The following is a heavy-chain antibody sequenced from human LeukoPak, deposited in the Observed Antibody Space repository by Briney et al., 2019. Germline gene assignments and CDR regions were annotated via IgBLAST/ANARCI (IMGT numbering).Heavy chain of an antibody. D-gene: IGHD3-10*01. CDR2: IYHSGST. V-gene: IGHV4-30-2*01. CDR1: GGSISSGGYS. J-gene: IGHJ5*02. CDR3: AREAGSGDFDP. Sequence: SQTLSLTCAVSGGSISSGGYSWSWIRQPPGKGLEWIGYIYHSGSTYYNPSLKSRVTISVDRSKNQFSLKLSSVTAADTAVYYCAREAGSGDFDPWGRGTLVTVSS.